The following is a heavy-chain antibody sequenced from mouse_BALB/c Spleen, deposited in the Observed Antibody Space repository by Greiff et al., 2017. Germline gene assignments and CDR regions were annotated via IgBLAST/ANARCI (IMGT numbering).Heavy chain of an antibody. V-gene: IGHV2-5-1*01. Sequence: QVQLQQSGPSLVQPSQSLSITCTVSGFSLTSYGVHWVRQSPGKGLEWLGVIWRGGSTDYNAAFMSRLSITKDNSKSQVFFKMNSLQADDTAIYYCAQYGSSYNYYAMDYWGQGTSVTVSS. CDR1: GFSLTSYG. CDR2: IWRGGST. D-gene: IGHD1-1*01. CDR3: AQYGSSYNYYAMDY. J-gene: IGHJ4*01.